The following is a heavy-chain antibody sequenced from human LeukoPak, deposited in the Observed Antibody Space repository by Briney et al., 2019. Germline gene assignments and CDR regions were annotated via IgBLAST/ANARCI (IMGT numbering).Heavy chain of an antibody. CDR3: AREIRYCSSTSCHGGYGMDV. J-gene: IGHJ6*04. V-gene: IGHV4-38-2*01. D-gene: IGHD2-2*01. Sequence: SETLSLTCAVSGYSISSGYYWGWIRQPLGKGLEWIGSIYHSGSTYYNPSLKSRVTISVDTSKNQFSLNLSSVTAADTAVYYCAREIRYCSSTSCHGGYGMDVWGKGTTVTVSS. CDR2: IYHSGST. CDR1: GYSISSGYY.